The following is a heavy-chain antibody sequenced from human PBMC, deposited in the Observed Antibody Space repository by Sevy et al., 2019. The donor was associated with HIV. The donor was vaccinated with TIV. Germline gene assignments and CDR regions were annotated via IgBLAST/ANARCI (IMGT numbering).Heavy chain of an antibody. CDR3: AKDQRGVAAHFDY. J-gene: IGHJ4*02. D-gene: IGHD2-15*01. CDR2: IRGSGGST. V-gene: IGHV3-23*01. Sequence: GGSLRLSCAASGFTFSSYAMSWARPAPGKGLEWVSAIRGSGGSTHYADSVKGRFTISRDNSKNTLYLQMNSLRAEDTAVYYCAKDQRGVAAHFDYWGQGTLVTVSS. CDR1: GFTFSSYA.